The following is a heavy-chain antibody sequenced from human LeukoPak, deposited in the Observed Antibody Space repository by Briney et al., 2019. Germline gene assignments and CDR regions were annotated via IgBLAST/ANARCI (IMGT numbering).Heavy chain of an antibody. V-gene: IGHV1-2*02. CDR3: ARDRSRYYDTSGYYDY. CDR2: INPNNGGT. J-gene: IGHJ4*02. D-gene: IGHD3-22*01. Sequence: ASVKVSCKASGYTLTNYYIHWVRQAPGQGLEWMGWINPNNGGTKHAQKFQGRVTMTRDTSISTAYMDLSRLRSDDTAVYYCARDRSRYYDTSGYYDYWGQGTLVTVSS. CDR1: GYTLTNYY.